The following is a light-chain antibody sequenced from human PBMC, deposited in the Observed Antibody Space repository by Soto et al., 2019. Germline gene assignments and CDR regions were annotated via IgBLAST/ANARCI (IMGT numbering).Light chain of an antibody. CDR1: QDISNF. CDR2: DVS. J-gene: IGKJ3*01. V-gene: IGKV1-33*01. Sequence: DVQMTQSPSSLSASVGDRVTITCQASQDISNFLNWYHQAPGKAPQLLIYDVSNLQPGVASRFSGSGSGTDFTFTISSLQPDDFATYYCQQYNSNSPPFTFGPGTKVDIK. CDR3: QQYNSNSPPFT.